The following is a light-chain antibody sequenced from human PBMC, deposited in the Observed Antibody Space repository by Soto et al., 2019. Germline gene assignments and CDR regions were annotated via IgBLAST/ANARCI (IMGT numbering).Light chain of an antibody. J-gene: IGLJ2*01. CDR1: SSDVGSYKF. Sequence: QSALTQPASVSGSPGQSITISCTGTSSDVGSYKFVSWHQQHPGQAPKLMMYEVTKRRAGVSNRFSGSKSGNTASLTISVLLAEDESDYYCCSYAGRSTFVFGGGTKVTVL. V-gene: IGLV2-23*02. CDR3: CSYAGRSTFV. CDR2: EVT.